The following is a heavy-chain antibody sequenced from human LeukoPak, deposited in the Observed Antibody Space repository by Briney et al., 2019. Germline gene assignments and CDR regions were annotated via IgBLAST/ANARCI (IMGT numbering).Heavy chain of an antibody. D-gene: IGHD3-22*01. V-gene: IGHV4-59*01. CDR1: GGSISSYY. CDR2: IYYSGST. J-gene: IGHJ4*02. Sequence: SESLSLTCTDSGGSISSYYWSWIRQPPGKGLEWIGYIYYSGSTNYNPSLKSRVTISVDTSKNQFSLKLSSVTAADTAVYYCARAINYDSSGYYQIDYWGQGTLVTVSS. CDR3: ARAINYDSSGYYQIDY.